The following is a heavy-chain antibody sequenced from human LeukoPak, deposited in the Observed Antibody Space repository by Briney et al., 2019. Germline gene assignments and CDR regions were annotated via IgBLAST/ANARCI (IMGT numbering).Heavy chain of an antibody. CDR2: ISSSGSTI. Sequence: AGSLRLSCAASGFTFSSYEMNWVRQAPGKGLEWVSYISSSGSTIYYADSVKGRFTISRDNAKNSLYLQMNSLRAEDTAVYYCAELDITMIGGVWGKGTTVTISS. CDR3: AELDITMIGGV. J-gene: IGHJ6*04. D-gene: IGHD3-10*02. V-gene: IGHV3-48*03. CDR1: GFTFSSYE.